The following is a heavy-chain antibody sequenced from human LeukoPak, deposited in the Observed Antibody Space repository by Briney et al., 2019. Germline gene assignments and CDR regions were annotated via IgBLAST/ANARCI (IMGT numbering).Heavy chain of an antibody. D-gene: IGHD3-16*01. CDR3: AKDRNRIMITFGGVLDY. J-gene: IGHJ4*02. Sequence: GGSLRLSCAASGFTFSSYWMSWVRQAPGKGLEWVANIKQDGSEKYYVDSVKGRFTISRDNSKNTLYLQMNSLRAEDTAVYYCAKDRNRIMITFGGVLDYWGQGTLVTVSS. CDR2: IKQDGSEK. V-gene: IGHV3-7*01. CDR1: GFTFSSYW.